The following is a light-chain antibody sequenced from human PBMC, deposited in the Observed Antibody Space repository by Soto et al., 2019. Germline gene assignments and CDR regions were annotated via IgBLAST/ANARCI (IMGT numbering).Light chain of an antibody. V-gene: IGKV1-39*01. Sequence: DIQMTQSPSTLSASVGDSVTITFLASQSINIYLSWYQQKPGKAPKLLINVASTLQGGVPSRFSGSGSGTEFTLAISSLQPEDSATYYCQQSFSTPQTFGGGTKVDIK. CDR1: QSINIY. J-gene: IGKJ4*01. CDR3: QQSFSTPQT. CDR2: VAS.